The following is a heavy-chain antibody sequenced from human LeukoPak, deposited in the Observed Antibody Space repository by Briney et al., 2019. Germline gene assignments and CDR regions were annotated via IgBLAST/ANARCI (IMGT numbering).Heavy chain of an antibody. J-gene: IGHJ4*02. CDR1: GFTFSSFA. Sequence: GGSLRLSCAASGFTFSSFAMSWVRQAPGKGLEWVSAISGSGGSTYYADSVKGRFTISRDNSKNTLYLQMNSLRAEDTAVYYCAKEGSSGWYSALGYWGQGTLVTVSS. V-gene: IGHV3-23*01. CDR3: AKEGSSGWYSALGY. CDR2: ISGSGGST. D-gene: IGHD6-19*01.